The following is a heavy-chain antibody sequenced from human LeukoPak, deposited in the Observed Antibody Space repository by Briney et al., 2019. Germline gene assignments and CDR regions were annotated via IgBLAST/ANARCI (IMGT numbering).Heavy chain of an antibody. CDR1: GNTFINYA. V-gene: IGHV1-69*05. J-gene: IGHJ4*02. CDR3: ARKRRGGVIDY. Sequence: ASVKVSCKASGNTFINYAINWVRQAPGQGLEWMGGLIPLLRTPKYAQKFQGRVTMTRNTSISTAYMELSSLRSEDTAVYYCARKRRGGVIDYWGQGTLVTVSS. D-gene: IGHD3-16*01. CDR2: LIPLLRTP.